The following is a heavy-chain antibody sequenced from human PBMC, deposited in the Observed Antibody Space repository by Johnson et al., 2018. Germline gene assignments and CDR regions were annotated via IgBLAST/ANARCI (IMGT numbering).Heavy chain of an antibody. D-gene: IGHD2-15*01. J-gene: IGHJ6*02. CDR1: GFTFSSYA. V-gene: IGHV3-23*04. CDR3: AKVQKRYCRGGSCDSVFYYGMDV. CDR2: ISGSGGNT. Sequence: VQLVESGGGLVQPGGSLRLSCAASGFTFSSYAMSWVRQAPGKGLEWVSAISGSGGNTYYADSVKGRFTVSRDNSKNTLYLQMNSLRAEDTALYYCAKVQKRYCRGGSCDSVFYYGMDVWGQGATVTVSS.